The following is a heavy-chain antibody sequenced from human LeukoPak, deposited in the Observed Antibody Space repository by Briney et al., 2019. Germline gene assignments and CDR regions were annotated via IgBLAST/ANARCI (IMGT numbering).Heavy chain of an antibody. V-gene: IGHV1-46*01. D-gene: IGHD2-8*01. CDR2: INPSGGGT. CDR3: ASVYLYGMDV. J-gene: IGHJ6*02. CDR1: GYSLTTYY. Sequence: ASVTVSCTASGYSLTTYYMHWVRQAPGQGLEWMAIINPSGGGTKYAQKFQGRVTMTRDTPTNTVYMELSSLRTEDTAVYYCASVYLYGMDVWGQGTTVTVSS.